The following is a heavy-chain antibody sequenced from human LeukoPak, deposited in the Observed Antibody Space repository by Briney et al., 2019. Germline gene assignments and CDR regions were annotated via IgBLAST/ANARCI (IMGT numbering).Heavy chain of an antibody. CDR2: ISPYNGNT. J-gene: IGHJ5*02. CDR1: GYNFISDG. Sequence: GASVKVSCKASGYNFISDGLSWVRQAPGQGLDWMGWISPYNGNTKYGHKFQGRVTMTTDTSTSTAYMELRSLRSDDTAVYYCARDQGPYSTGFDPWGQGTLVTVSS. D-gene: IGHD6-13*01. CDR3: ARDQGPYSTGFDP. V-gene: IGHV1-18*01.